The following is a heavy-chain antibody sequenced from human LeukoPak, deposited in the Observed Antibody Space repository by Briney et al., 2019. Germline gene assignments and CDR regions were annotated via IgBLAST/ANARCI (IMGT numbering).Heavy chain of an antibody. Sequence: SETLSLTCTVSGGSISSSRYYWGWIRQPPGKGLEWIGSIYYSGSTYYNPSLKSRVTISVDTSKNQFSLKLSSVTAADTAVYYCARSIAVASTAEYFQHWGQGTLVTVSS. J-gene: IGHJ1*01. CDR2: IYYSGST. CDR1: GGSISSSRYY. D-gene: IGHD6-19*01. V-gene: IGHV4-39*01. CDR3: ARSIAVASTAEYFQH.